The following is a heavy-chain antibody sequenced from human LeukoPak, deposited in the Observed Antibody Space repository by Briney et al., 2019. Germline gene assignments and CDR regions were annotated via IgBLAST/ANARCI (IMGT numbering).Heavy chain of an antibody. J-gene: IGHJ4*02. Sequence: GGSLRLSCAASGFTFSSNAMSWVRQAPGKGLEWVSVFSGGSTYYAASVKGRFTISRDNSENMVYLQMDSLRAEDTAVYYCAKALLTFGGVIVTSFDYWGQGTLVTVSS. V-gene: IGHV3-23*01. CDR1: GFTFSSNA. CDR2: FSGGST. CDR3: AKALLTFGGVIVTSFDY. D-gene: IGHD3-16*02.